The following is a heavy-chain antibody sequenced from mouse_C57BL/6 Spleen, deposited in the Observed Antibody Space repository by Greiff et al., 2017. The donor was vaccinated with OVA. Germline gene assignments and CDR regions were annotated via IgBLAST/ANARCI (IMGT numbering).Heavy chain of an antibody. CDR1: GYSFTGYY. CDR3: ARSRLRDYALAY. V-gene: IGHV1-42*01. CDR2: INPSTGGT. J-gene: IGHJ3*01. D-gene: IGHD1-2*01. Sequence: EVKLVESGPELVKPGASVKISCKASGYSFTGYYMNWVKQSPEKSLEWIGEINPSTGGTTYNQKFKAKATLTVDKSSSTAYMQLKNLTSEDSAVYYCARSRLRDYALAYWGQGTLVTVSA.